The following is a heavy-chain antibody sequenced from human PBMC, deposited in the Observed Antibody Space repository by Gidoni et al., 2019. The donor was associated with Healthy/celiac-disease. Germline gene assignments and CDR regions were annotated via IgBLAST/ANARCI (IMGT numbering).Heavy chain of an antibody. J-gene: IGHJ4*02. V-gene: IGHV3-9*01. CDR2: ISWNSGSI. Sequence: EVQLVESGGGLVQPGRSLRLSCAASGFTFDDYAMHWVRHAPGKGLEWVAGISWNSGSIGYADSVKGRFTISRDNAKNSLYLQMNSLRAEDTALYYCAKTQRQSAALDYWGQGTLVTVSS. CDR3: AKTQRQSAALDY. D-gene: IGHD2-2*01. CDR1: GFTFDDYA.